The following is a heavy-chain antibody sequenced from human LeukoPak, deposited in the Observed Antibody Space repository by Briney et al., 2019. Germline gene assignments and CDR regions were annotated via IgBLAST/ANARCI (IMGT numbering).Heavy chain of an antibody. CDR2: IKQDGSEK. CDR3: ARGGGDGYNSNYFGY. CDR1: GFTFSNYW. D-gene: IGHD5-24*01. V-gene: IGHV3-7*01. J-gene: IGHJ4*02. Sequence: GGSLRLSCAASGFTFSNYWMNWLRQAPGKGLEWVANIKQDGSEKYYVDSVKGRFTISRDNAKNSLYLQMNSLRAEDAGVYYCARGGGDGYNSNYFGYWGQGTLVTVSS.